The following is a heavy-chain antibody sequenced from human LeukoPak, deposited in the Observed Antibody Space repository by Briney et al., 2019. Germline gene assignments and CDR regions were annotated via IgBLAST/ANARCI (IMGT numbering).Heavy chain of an antibody. Sequence: SETLSLTCTVSGGSIGGYYWSWIRQPPGKGLEWIGYIYHTGSTIYNPSLKSRVTISVDTSKNQFSLKLSSVTAADTAVYYCARVVKTDYYDSRGYPDYWGQGTLVTVSS. CDR2: IYHTGST. D-gene: IGHD3-22*01. V-gene: IGHV4-59*01. CDR3: ARVVKTDYYDSRGYPDY. CDR1: GGSIGGYY. J-gene: IGHJ4*02.